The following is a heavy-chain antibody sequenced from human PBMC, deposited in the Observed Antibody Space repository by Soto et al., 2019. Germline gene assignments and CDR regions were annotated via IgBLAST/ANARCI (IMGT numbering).Heavy chain of an antibody. Sequence: PGESLKISCKGSQYKFMNFWVGWLRQIPGKGLEWMGIIFPADSDTRFSPSFQGRVTMSVDKSTYTAYLQWSSLEASDTAIYYCTATSTSAMDVWGQGTPVTVSS. CDR3: TATSTSAMDV. CDR2: IFPADSDT. CDR1: QYKFMNFW. J-gene: IGHJ6*02. D-gene: IGHD1-26*01. V-gene: IGHV5-51*01.